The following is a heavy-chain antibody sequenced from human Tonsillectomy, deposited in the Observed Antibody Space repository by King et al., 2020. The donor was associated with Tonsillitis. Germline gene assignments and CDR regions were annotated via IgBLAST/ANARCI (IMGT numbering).Heavy chain of an antibody. V-gene: IGHV3-30*02. Sequence: VQLVESGGGVVQPGGSLILSCAASGFTFSAYVMHWVRQAPGKGLEWVAFIPFDGTTKYYADSVKGRFTISRDDSKNTLYLHMDSLNSEDTAVYYCAKDNRQSSLDYWRQGTLVTVSS. D-gene: IGHD5-24*01. CDR3: AKDNRQSSLDY. J-gene: IGHJ4*02. CDR1: GFTFSAYV. CDR2: IPFDGTTK.